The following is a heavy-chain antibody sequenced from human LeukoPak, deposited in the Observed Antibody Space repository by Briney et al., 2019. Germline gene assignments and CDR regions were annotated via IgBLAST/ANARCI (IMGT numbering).Heavy chain of an antibody. CDR2: IYYSGNT. D-gene: IGHD3-16*02. J-gene: IGHJ4*02. Sequence: SETLSLPCTVSGGSISSSSYYWGWIRQPPGKGLEWIGSIYYSGNTYYNPSLKSRVTISVDTSKNQFSLKLSSVTAADTAVYYCARASLGELSYDYWGQGTLVTVSS. V-gene: IGHV4-39*07. CDR3: ARASLGELSYDY. CDR1: GGSISSSSYY.